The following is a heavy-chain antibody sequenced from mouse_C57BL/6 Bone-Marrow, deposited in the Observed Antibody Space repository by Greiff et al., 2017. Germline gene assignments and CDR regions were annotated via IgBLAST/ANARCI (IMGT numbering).Heavy chain of an antibody. V-gene: IGHV1-69*01. CDR3: AISYYDYPWFAY. CDR2: IDPSDSYT. J-gene: IGHJ3*01. CDR1: GYTFTSYW. D-gene: IGHD2-4*01. Sequence: QVQLQQPGAELVMPGASVKLSCKASGYTFTSYWMHWVKQRPGQGLEWIGEIDPSDSYTNYNQKFKGKSTLTVDKSSSTAYMQLSSLTSEDSAVYYCAISYYDYPWFAYWGQGTLVTVSA.